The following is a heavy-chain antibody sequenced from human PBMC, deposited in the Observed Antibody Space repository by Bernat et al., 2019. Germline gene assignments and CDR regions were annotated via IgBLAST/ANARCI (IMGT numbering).Heavy chain of an antibody. CDR2: ISESVEST. V-gene: IGHV3-23*01. J-gene: IGHJ4*02. CDR1: GLTFRSYA. D-gene: IGHD6-19*01. CDR3: ANQWLALDY. Sequence: EVQLLESGGDFVQAGGSLTLSCTVSGLTFRSYAMSWVRQAPGKGIEWVSSISESVESTFYADAVKGRFTVSRDNSKSTLYLQLNSLRAEDTAVYYCANQWLALDYWGQGTLVTGSS.